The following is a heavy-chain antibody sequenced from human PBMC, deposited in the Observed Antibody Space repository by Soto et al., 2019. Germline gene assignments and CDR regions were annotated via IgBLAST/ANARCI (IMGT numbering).Heavy chain of an antibody. CDR3: GSGRSGQIVIFN. J-gene: IGHJ4*02. Sequence: ASSMVSCTKSGYTLIANYSHWVRQAPQQGPEWMGEIGPESGATRYAEKFRGRVTMTMDTSITTVYMELRNLSPDDTAVSYCGSGRSGQIVIFNWGQGTLVTVSS. CDR1: GYTLIANY. D-gene: IGHD6-25*01. CDR2: IGPESGAT. V-gene: IGHV1-2*02.